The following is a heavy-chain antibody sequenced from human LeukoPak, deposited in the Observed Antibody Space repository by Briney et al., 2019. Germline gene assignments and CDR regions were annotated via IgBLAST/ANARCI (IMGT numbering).Heavy chain of an antibody. CDR3: ARHLVHYYGSGSYFVRAQDAFDI. D-gene: IGHD3-10*01. CDR1: GGSISSSSYY. J-gene: IGHJ3*02. CDR2: IYYSGST. Sequence: PSETLSLTCTVSGGSISSSSYYWGWLRQPPGKGLEWIGSIYYSGSTYYHPSLKSRITISVDTTKNQFPLKLRSVTAADTAVYYCARHLVHYYGSGSYFVRAQDAFDIWGQGTMVTVSS. V-gene: IGHV4-39*06.